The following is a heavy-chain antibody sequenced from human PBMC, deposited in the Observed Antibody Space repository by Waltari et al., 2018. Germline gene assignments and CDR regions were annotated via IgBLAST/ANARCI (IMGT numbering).Heavy chain of an antibody. V-gene: IGHV4-38-2*02. CDR3: ARHRLDRGDSFDF. J-gene: IGHJ4*02. D-gene: IGHD3-22*01. Sequence: QVQLQESGPGLVKPSGTLSLTCSVSEYSISTGFYWGWVRQTPGKGLEWIGSIYHLGNTRYNPPLNSRAAVSMDMSKNQFPLRLTAVTAADTAVYYCARHRLDRGDSFDFWGQGVLVTVSS. CDR2: IYHLGNT. CDR1: EYSISTGFY.